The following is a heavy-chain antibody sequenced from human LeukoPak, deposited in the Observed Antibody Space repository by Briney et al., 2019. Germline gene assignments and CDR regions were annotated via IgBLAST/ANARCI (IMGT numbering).Heavy chain of an antibody. Sequence: GGSLRLSCAASGFTFSNYSMNWVRQAPGKGLEWVTSIILGSSYIYYADSVKGRFTISKDNAKKSLYLQMNSLRPEEPAVYYCARVGVMGWRPLMRYYMPVWGKGTTVTVSS. J-gene: IGHJ6*03. CDR3: ARVGVMGWRPLMRYYMPV. CDR1: GFTFSNYS. CDR2: IILGSSYI. D-gene: IGHD2-15*01. V-gene: IGHV3-21*01.